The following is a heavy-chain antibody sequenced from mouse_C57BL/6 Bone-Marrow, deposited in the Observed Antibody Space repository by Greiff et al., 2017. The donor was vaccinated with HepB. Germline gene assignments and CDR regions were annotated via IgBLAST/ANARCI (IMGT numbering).Heavy chain of an antibody. CDR1: GYTFTDYY. Sequence: EVKLQQSGPVLVKPGASVKMSCKASGYTFTDYYMNWVKQSHGKSLEWIGVINPYNGGTSYNQKFKGKATLTVDKSSSTAYMELNSLTSEDSAVYYSARDGRSPSYWYCDVWGKGTPVTVSS. CDR2: INPYNGGT. V-gene: IGHV1-19*01. J-gene: IGHJ1*03. D-gene: IGHD1-1*01. CDR3: ARDGRSPSYWYCDV.